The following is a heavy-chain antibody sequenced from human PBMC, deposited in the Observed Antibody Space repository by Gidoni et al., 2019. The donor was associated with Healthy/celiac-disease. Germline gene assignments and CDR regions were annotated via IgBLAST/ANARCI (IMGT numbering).Heavy chain of an antibody. V-gene: IGHV5-10-1*03. J-gene: IGHJ6*04. CDR2: IDPSDSYT. CDR1: GYSLPIYW. D-gene: IGHD4-4*01. CDR3: ARDSNLLQYYYYGMDV. Sequence: EVQLVQSGAEVTKPEASRRISCKGSGYSLPIYWISWARQMPGKGLEWMGRIDPSDSYTNYSPSFQGHVTISADKSISTAYLQWSSLKASDTAMYYCARDSNLLQYYYYGMDVWGKGTTVTVSS.